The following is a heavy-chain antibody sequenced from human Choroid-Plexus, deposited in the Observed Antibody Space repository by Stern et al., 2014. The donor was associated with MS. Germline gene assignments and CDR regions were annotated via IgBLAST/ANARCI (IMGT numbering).Heavy chain of an antibody. D-gene: IGHD5-12*01. CDR2: FHHIGTT. CDR3: ARVNSGYNWFDY. CDR1: GGSISNTKW. J-gene: IGHJ5*01. Sequence: QLQLQESGPGLVKPSGTLSLTCAVFGGSISNTKWWGWVSQTPGMGLEWIGKFHHIGTTTFSPSLKSRVIMSVTKSKTQFSLGLKSVTAADTATYYCARVNSGYNWFDYWGQGTRVTVSS. V-gene: IGHV4-4*02.